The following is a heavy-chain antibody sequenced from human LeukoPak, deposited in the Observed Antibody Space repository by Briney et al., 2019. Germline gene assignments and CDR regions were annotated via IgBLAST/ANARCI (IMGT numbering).Heavy chain of an antibody. CDR3: AKTRSGTYYGDSFDV. CDR1: GDSISRSDW. D-gene: IGHD1-26*01. V-gene: IGHV4-28*05. J-gene: IGHJ3*01. Sequence: SDALSLTCAVSGDSISRSDWWAWIRQPPGKGLEWLGNIYYSGRIYHNPSLQTRVIMSVDSSKNQFSLRLDSVTAADTAVYYCAKTRSGTYYGDSFDVWGQGKLVIVSS. CDR2: IYYSGRI.